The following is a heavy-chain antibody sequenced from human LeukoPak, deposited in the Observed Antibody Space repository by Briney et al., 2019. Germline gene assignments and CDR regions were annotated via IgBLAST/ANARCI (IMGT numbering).Heavy chain of an antibody. CDR3: ARQASSGEPI. J-gene: IGHJ3*02. CDR2: IYYSGST. V-gene: IGHV4-39*01. CDR1: GGSIRGSNYF. D-gene: IGHD1-14*01. Sequence: SETLSLTCTVSGGSIRGSNYFWGWIRQPPGKGLEWIGTIYYSGSTYYSPSLKSRVTISVDTSKNQFSLKLSSVTAADTAVYYCARQASSGEPIWGQGTMVTVSS.